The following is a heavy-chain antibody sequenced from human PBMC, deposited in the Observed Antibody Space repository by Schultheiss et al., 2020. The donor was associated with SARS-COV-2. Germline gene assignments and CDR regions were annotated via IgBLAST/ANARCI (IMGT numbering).Heavy chain of an antibody. D-gene: IGHD2-2*01. V-gene: IGHV3-49*04. CDR2: IRSKAYGGTT. CDR3: TRATPASGYCSSTSCFFPFVFDY. J-gene: IGHJ4*02. CDR1: GFTVSSNY. Sequence: GGSLRLSCAASGFTVSSNYMSWVRQAPGKGLEWVGFIRSKAYGGTTEYAASVKGRFTISRDDSKSIAYLQMNSLKTEDTAVYYCTRATPASGYCSSTSCFFPFVFDYWGQGTLVTVSS.